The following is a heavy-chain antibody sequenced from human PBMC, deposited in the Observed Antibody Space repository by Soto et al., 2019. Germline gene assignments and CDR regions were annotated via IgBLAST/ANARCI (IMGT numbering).Heavy chain of an antibody. CDR3: ARIWGSTSGYYYYGMDV. CDR1: GFTFVTYA. D-gene: IGHD6-6*01. Sequence: EVQLLESGGGLVQPGGSLRLSCAASGFTFVTYAMAWIRQAPGKGLEWVSAISDSDGRTYHADSVKGRFTISRDNFKNTLYLQMNRLRADDTAVYYCARIWGSTSGYYYYGMDVWGQGTTVTVSS. CDR2: ISDSDGRT. J-gene: IGHJ6*02. V-gene: IGHV3-23*01.